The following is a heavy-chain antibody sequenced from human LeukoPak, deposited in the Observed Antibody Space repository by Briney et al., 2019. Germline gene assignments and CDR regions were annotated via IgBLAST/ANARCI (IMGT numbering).Heavy chain of an antibody. Sequence: GGSLRLSCAASGFTFSSYSMNWVRQAPGKGLEWVSSINSDSSLMYYAESVKGRFTISRDNARNSLYLQMNSLRAEDTAVYYCARDEAYAFDIWGLGTMVSVSS. V-gene: IGHV3-21*01. J-gene: IGHJ3*02. CDR1: GFTFSSYS. CDR3: ARDEAYAFDI. CDR2: INSDSSLM.